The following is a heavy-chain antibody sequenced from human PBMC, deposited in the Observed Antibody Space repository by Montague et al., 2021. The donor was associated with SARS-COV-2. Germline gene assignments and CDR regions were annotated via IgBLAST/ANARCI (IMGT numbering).Heavy chain of an antibody. Sequence: SETLSLTCSVDGGSFNCYYWSWIRQPPGKGLEWIGEINHRGSSNNNPSLKTRVTISIDTSKNQFSLKLSSVTAADTAVYYCARGQVVYAINGDLNYWGQGTLVTVSS. J-gene: IGHJ4*02. CDR3: ARGQVVYAINGDLNY. CDR2: INHRGSS. V-gene: IGHV4-34*01. CDR1: GGSFNCYY. D-gene: IGHD2-8*02.